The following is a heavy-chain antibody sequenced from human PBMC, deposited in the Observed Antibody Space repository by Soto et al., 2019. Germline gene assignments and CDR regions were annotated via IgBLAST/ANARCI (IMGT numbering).Heavy chain of an antibody. D-gene: IGHD3-22*01. J-gene: IGHJ5*02. CDR2: ISAYNGNT. CDR1: GYTFTSYG. V-gene: IGHV1-18*01. CDR3: ARNYYDSSGPSYNWFDP. Sequence: ASVQVSCKASGYTFTSYGISWVRQAPGQGLEWMGWISAYNGNTNYAQKLQGRVTMTTDTSISTAYLQWSSLKASDTAMYYCARNYYDSSGPSYNWFDPWGQGTLVTVSS.